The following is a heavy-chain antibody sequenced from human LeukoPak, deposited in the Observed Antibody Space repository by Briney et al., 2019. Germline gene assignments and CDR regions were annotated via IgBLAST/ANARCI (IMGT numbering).Heavy chain of an antibody. CDR3: ARSTSSGSYGYYVYPMKV. D-gene: IGHD1-26*01. CDR2: IYSSGDT. V-gene: IGHV4-59*08. Sequence: NPSETLSLTCTVSGDSMRTYYWTWVRQPPGKGLEWIGHIYSSGDTNYNPTLKSRLTISIDTSNNRFSLHLTSVTAADTAVYYCARSTSSGSYGYYVYPMKVWGQGTTVTVSS. J-gene: IGHJ6*02. CDR1: GDSMRTYY.